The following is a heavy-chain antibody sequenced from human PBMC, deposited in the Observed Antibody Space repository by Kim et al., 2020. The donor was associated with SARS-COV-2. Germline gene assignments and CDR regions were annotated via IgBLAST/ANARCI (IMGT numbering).Heavy chain of an antibody. CDR1: GFTFSSYA. CDR2: ISGSGGST. J-gene: IGHJ6*02. CDR3: AKDAIGPGYYYYYGMDV. D-gene: IGHD2-2*01. V-gene: IGHV3-23*01. Sequence: GGSLRLSCAASGFTFSSYAMSWVRQAPGKGLEWVSAISGSGGSTYYADSVKGRFTISRDNSKNTLYLQMNSLRAEDTAVYYCAKDAIGPGYYYYYGMDVWGQGTTVTVSS.